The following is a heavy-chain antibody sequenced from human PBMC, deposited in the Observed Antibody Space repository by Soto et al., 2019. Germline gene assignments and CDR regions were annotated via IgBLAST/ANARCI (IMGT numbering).Heavy chain of an antibody. J-gene: IGHJ4*02. CDR1: GGSVSSRSYY. CDR3: ARTSSGGNPDY. V-gene: IGHV4-61*01. Sequence: SDTLSLTFTFSGGSVSSRSYYWSWIRQPPGKGLEWIGYISYSGSTNYNPSLKSRVPISVDTSKNQFSLKLSSVTAADTAVYYCARTSSGGNPDYWGQGTLVTVSS. CDR2: ISYSGST. D-gene: IGHD2-15*01.